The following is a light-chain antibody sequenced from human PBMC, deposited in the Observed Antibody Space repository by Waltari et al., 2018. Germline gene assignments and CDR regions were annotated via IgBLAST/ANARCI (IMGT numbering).Light chain of an antibody. J-gene: IGLJ3*02. CDR2: RNN. CDR1: SNNVGYQG. CDR3: SAWDSSLSAWV. Sequence: QAGLTQPPSMSKDLRQTATLTCTGNSNNVGYQGAAWLQQHQGHPPKLLSYRNNDRPSGISGRFSTSRFGNTASLTITGLQPEDEADYYCSAWDSSLSAWVFGGGTKLTVL. V-gene: IGLV10-54*01.